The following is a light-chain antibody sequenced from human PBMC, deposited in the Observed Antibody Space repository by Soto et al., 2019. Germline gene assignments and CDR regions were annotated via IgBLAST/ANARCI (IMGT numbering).Light chain of an antibody. Sequence: DIVMTQSPLSLPVTPGEPASISFRSSQSLLHSNGYNYLDWYLQKPGQSPQLLIYLGSNRASGVPDRFSVSGSGTDFTLNISRVEAEDVGVYYCMQGLQPPITFGQGTRLEIK. V-gene: IGKV2-28*01. J-gene: IGKJ5*01. CDR2: LGS. CDR1: QSLLHSNGYNY. CDR3: MQGLQPPIT.